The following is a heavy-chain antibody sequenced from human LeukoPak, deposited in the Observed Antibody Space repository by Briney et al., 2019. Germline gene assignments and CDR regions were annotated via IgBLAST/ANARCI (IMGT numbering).Heavy chain of an antibody. V-gene: IGHV1-24*01. Sequence: GASVKVSCKVSGYSLIELSMHWVRQAPGKGLEWMAGFDPEDGETIYAQKFQGRVTMTEDTSSDTAYMKLSSLRSEDTAVYYCATEKHVDIVATGEAFDLWGQGTMVTVSS. CDR1: GYSLIELS. J-gene: IGHJ3*01. D-gene: IGHD5-12*01. CDR2: FDPEDGET. CDR3: ATEKHVDIVATGEAFDL.